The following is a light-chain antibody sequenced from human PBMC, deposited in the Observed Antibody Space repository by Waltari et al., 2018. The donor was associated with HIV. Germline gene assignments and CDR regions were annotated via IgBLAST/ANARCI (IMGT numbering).Light chain of an antibody. V-gene: IGLV3-21*02. CDR1: RIGRKS. CDR3: QVWEITDDHVV. Sequence: SYVLTQPPSVSVAPGQTARITCGGSRIGRKSVHWYQQKPGQAPVLVVQDDSDRPSRIPERFSGSNSGDTATLAISKVEAGDEAYYYCQVWEITDDHVVFGGGTKLTVL. CDR2: DDS. J-gene: IGLJ2*01.